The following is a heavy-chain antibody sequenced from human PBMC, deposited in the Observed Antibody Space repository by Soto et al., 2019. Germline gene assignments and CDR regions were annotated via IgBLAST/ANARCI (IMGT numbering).Heavy chain of an antibody. V-gene: IGHV3-23*01. Sequence: PGGSPRLSCAASGFTFSTYAMIWVRQVPGKGLEWVSAISNSGGGTYYADSVKGRFTISRDNSKNTLYLQMNSLRADDTALYYCARLVAPATDYWGQGTLVTVSS. D-gene: IGHD5-12*01. CDR1: GFTFSTYA. CDR3: ARLVAPATDY. J-gene: IGHJ4*02. CDR2: ISNSGGGT.